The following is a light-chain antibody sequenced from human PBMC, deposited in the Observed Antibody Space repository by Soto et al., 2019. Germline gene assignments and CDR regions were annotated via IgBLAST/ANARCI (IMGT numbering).Light chain of an antibody. CDR1: SPNIGNNY. Sequence: QSVLTQPPSVSAAPGQKVTISCSGSSPNIGNNYVSWYQQLPGTAPKLLIYENNKRPSGIPDRFSGSKSGTSATLGITGLQTGDEADYYCGTWDSSLSGVFGGGTKLTVL. CDR2: ENN. J-gene: IGLJ3*02. V-gene: IGLV1-51*02. CDR3: GTWDSSLSGV.